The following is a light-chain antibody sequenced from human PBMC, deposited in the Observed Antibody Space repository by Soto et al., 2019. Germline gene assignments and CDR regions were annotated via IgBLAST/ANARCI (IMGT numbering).Light chain of an antibody. CDR2: GAS. CDR1: QSLSSSY. CDR3: QMYDSSSYT. Sequence: EIVLTQSPGTLSLSPGETAALSCRASQSLSSSYLAWYQQKPGQAPRLLIHGASSRATGIPRRFSGSGSGTDFTLTISRLEPEDFAVYYCQMYDSSSYTFGQGTKVDIK. J-gene: IGKJ2*01. V-gene: IGKV3-20*01.